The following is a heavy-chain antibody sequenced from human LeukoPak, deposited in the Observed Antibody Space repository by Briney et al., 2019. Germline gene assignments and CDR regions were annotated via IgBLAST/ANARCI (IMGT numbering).Heavy chain of an antibody. CDR1: GGSFSGHY. D-gene: IGHD3-16*01. CDR2: VNDRGST. V-gene: IGHV4-34*01. J-gene: IGHJ6*03. Sequence: SETLSLTCAVYGGSFSGHYWTWIRQPPGKGLQWIGEVNDRGSTNYNPSLKSRLTISEDKSKKQFSLRLPSVTAADTAIYYCARGVVSGRFGDYYYYMDVWGKGTTVTVSS. CDR3: ARGVVSGRFGDYYYYMDV.